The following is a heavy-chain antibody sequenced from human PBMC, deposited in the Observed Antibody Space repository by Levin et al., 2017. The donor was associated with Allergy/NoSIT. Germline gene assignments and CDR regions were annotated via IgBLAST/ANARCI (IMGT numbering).Heavy chain of an antibody. CDR3: AREYGGDWYFDL. CDR2: IHYDGNT. J-gene: IGHJ2*01. Sequence: PSETLSLTCTVSGDSISSYYWSWIRQPPGRGLEWIGYIHYDGNTNYNPSLKSRITISLDTSKNDFSLKLRSVTAADTAVYYCAREYGGDWYFDLWGRGTLVTVSS. D-gene: IGHD2-21*01. V-gene: IGHV4-59*01. CDR1: GDSISSYY.